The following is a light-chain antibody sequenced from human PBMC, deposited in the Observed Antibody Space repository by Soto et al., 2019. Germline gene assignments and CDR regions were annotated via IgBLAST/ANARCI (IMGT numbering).Light chain of an antibody. CDR3: MQATQSPHT. V-gene: IGKV2-24*01. J-gene: IGKJ2*01. CDR2: KIL. CDR1: QSLVHSDETQN. Sequence: DIVMTQAPLSSPVTLGQPASISCRSSQSLVHSDETQNLSWFKQSQGKPQRLLIFKILNRFSGVPDRFSGSGAGTDFTLEISRVEAEDVGTYYCMQATQSPHTFGQGTSLEIK.